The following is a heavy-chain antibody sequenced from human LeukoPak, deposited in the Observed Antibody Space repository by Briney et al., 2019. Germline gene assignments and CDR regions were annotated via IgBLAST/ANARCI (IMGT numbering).Heavy chain of an antibody. D-gene: IGHD2-8*01. V-gene: IGHV3-74*01. CDR1: GFTFSSYW. Sequence: GGSLRLSCAASGFTFSSYWMHWVRQAPGKGLVWVSRINSDGSSTSYADSVKGRFTISRDNAKNTLYLQMNSLRAEDTVVYYCARDLGYCTNGVCHTRFDYWGQGTLVTVSS. CDR3: ARDLGYCTNGVCHTRFDY. J-gene: IGHJ4*02. CDR2: INSDGSST.